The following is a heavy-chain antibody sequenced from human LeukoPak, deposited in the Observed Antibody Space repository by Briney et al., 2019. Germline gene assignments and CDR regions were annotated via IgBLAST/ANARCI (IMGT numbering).Heavy chain of an antibody. D-gene: IGHD6-13*01. CDR3: ARDSTTLAAAGTWGY. V-gene: IGHV3-74*03. Sequence: PGGSLRLSCEASGFTYSSYWIHWVRQAPGKGLVLVSRVNGDGSSTTYADSVKGRFTVSRDNAKKTLYLQMNSLRAEDTAVYYCARDSTTLAAAGTWGYWGQGTLVTVSS. CDR1: GFTYSSYW. CDR2: VNGDGSST. J-gene: IGHJ4*02.